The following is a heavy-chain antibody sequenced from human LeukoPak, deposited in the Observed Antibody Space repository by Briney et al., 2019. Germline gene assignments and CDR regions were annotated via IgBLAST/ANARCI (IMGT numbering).Heavy chain of an antibody. CDR2: INTNTGNP. CDR1: GYTFTSYT. D-gene: IGHD2-21*01. CDR3: ARTSMAGGYYYGMDV. J-gene: IGHJ6*02. V-gene: IGHV7-4-1*02. Sequence: ASVKVSCKASGYTFTSYTMNWVRQAPGQGLEWMGWINTNTGNPTYAQGFTGRFVFSLDTSVSTAYLQISSLKAEDTAVYYCARTSMAGGYYYGMDVWGQGTTVTVSS.